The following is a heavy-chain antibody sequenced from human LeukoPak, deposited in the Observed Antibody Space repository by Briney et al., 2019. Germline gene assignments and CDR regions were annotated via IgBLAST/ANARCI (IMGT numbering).Heavy chain of an antibody. D-gene: IGHD3-9*01. Sequence: PGGSLRLSCAASGFTFSDFYMTWIRQAPGKGLEWGSYISSAAGTIYYADSVKGRFTISRDNAKNSLYLQMNSLRAEDTAMYYCARGGYILTTNWFDPWGQGTLVTVSS. CDR3: ARGGYILTTNWFDP. CDR1: GFTFSDFY. CDR2: ISSAAGTI. J-gene: IGHJ5*02. V-gene: IGHV3-11*01.